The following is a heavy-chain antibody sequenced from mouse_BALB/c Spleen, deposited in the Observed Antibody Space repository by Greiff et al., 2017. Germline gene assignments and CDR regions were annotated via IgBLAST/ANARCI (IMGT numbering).Heavy chain of an antibody. D-gene: IGHD2-2*01. V-gene: IGHV5-6-3*01. Sequence: EVKVVESGGGLVQPGGSLKLSCAASGFTFSSYGMSWVRQTPDKRLELVATINSNGGSTYYPDSVKGRFTISRDNAKNTLYLQMSSLKSEDTAMYYCARDGMGYGGAMDYWGQGTSVTVSS. J-gene: IGHJ4*01. CDR2: INSNGGST. CDR3: ARDGMGYGGAMDY. CDR1: GFTFSSYG.